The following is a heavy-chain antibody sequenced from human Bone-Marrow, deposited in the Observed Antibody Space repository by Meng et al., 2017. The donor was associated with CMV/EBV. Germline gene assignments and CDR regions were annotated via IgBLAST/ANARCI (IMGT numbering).Heavy chain of an antibody. V-gene: IGHV3-48*04. Sequence: GESLKISCAASGFTFNRDNMNWVRQAPGRGLEWISYIGMSGTTRYYADSVKGRFTISRDNPKNSLYLQMNGLRAEDTDVYYCAKDRSKYGMDVWGQGTTVTVSS. J-gene: IGHJ6*02. CDR2: IGMSGTTR. CDR1: GFTFNRDN. D-gene: IGHD4-11*01. CDR3: AKDRSKYGMDV.